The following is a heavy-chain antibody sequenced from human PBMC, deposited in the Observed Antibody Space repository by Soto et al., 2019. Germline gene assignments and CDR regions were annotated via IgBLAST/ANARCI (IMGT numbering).Heavy chain of an antibody. CDR2: IYHTGST. Sequence: SETLSLTCAVSGGSISSGGYSWNWIRQPPGKGLEWIGYIYHTGSTNYNPSLKSRVTISVDTSKNQFSLKLTSVTAADTAVYYCARDKITGLFDYWGQGTLVTVSS. CDR1: GGSISSGGYS. V-gene: IGHV4-30-2*01. CDR3: ARDKITGLFDY. D-gene: IGHD2-8*02. J-gene: IGHJ4*02.